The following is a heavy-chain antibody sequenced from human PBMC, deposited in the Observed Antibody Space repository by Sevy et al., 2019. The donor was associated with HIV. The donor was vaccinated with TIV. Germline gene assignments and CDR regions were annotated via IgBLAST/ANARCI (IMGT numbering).Heavy chain of an antibody. D-gene: IGHD3-3*01. CDR3: ARGKGGIFGVVVGQFDS. CDR2: IKADNGNI. Sequence: ASVKVSCKASGYSFTNYAIHWVRQAPGQGLEWMGWIKADNGNIKYSQRFQGRLTITRDTSATTAYMELSSLRSEDTGLYFCARGKGGIFGVVVGQFDSWGQGTLVTVSS. J-gene: IGHJ4*02. CDR1: GYSFTNYA. V-gene: IGHV1-3*01.